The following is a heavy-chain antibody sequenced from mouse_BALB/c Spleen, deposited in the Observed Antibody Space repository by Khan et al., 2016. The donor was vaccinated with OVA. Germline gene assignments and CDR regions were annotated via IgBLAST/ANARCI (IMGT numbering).Heavy chain of an antibody. J-gene: IGHJ2*01. D-gene: IGHD1-1*01. Sequence: QVQLKQSGAELMKPGASVKISCKATGYTFSGYWLEWVKQRPGHGLEWIGEILPGSGSRNYNEKFKGKATITADISSKTTYMQLSSLTSEDSAVYYCARVDYCSSDYFDYWGQGTTLTVSS. CDR1: GYTFSGYW. CDR2: ILPGSGSR. V-gene: IGHV1-9*01. CDR3: ARVDYCSSDYFDY.